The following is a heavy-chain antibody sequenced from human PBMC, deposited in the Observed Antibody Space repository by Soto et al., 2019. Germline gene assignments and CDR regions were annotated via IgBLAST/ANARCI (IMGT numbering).Heavy chain of an antibody. J-gene: IGHJ5*02. Sequence: QVQLVQSGAEVKKPGASVKVSCKASGYTFTNYGISWVRQAPGQGLEWMGWINTYNGNTNHAQKLQGRVTMTTDTSTSTAYMDLSSLRSDVTAVYYCARGVGSGTYYNQYNWFDPWGQGTLVTVSS. CDR2: INTYNGNT. V-gene: IGHV1-18*01. D-gene: IGHD3-10*01. CDR1: GYTFTNYG. CDR3: ARGVGSGTYYNQYNWFDP.